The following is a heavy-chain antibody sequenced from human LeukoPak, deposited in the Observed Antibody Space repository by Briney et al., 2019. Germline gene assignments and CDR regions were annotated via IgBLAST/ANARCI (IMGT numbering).Heavy chain of an antibody. CDR2: IYYSGST. V-gene: IGHV4-59*01. Sequence: PSETLSLTGTVSXGSISSDCWSWIRQPPGKGLEWIGYIYYSGSTNYNPSLKSRVTISEDTSKNQFSLKLSSVTAADTAVYYCARESVLGTTRLMDVWGQGTTVTVSS. CDR3: ARESVLGTTRLMDV. D-gene: IGHD7-27*01. CDR1: XGSISSDC. J-gene: IGHJ6*02.